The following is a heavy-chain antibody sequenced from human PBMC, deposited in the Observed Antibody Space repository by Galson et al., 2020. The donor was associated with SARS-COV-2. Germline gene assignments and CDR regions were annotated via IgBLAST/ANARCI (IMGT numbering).Heavy chain of an antibody. D-gene: IGHD6-19*01. J-gene: IGHJ4*02. Sequence: GGSLRLSCAASGFTFSSYAMSWVRQAPGKGLAWVSVIYSGGSTYYADSLKGRFTISRDNSKNTLYLQMNSLRAEDTAVYYCAKVDSSGWYEGDYWGQGTLVTGSS. CDR2: IYSGGST. V-gene: IGHV3-23*03. CDR1: GFTFSSYA. CDR3: AKVDSSGWYEGDY.